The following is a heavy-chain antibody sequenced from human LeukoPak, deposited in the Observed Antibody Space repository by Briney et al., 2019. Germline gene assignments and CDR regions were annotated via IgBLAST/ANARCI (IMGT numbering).Heavy chain of an antibody. V-gene: IGHV4-30-4*01. D-gene: IGHD2/OR15-2a*01. Sequence: PSQTLSLTCTVSGGSISSGDYYWSWIRQPPGKVLEWIGYIYYSGSTYYNPSLKSRVTISVDTSKNQFSLKLSSVTAADTAVYYCARVSDPGAFDIWGQGTMVTVSS. CDR2: IYYSGST. J-gene: IGHJ3*02. CDR1: GGSISSGDYY. CDR3: ARVSDPGAFDI.